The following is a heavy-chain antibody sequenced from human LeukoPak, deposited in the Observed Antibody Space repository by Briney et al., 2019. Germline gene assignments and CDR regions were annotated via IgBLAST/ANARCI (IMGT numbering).Heavy chain of an antibody. V-gene: IGHV5-51*07. D-gene: IGHD3-10*01. J-gene: IGHJ4*02. Sequence: GDPLHTSAPSAVSSFAGFRSGGLHQMPGRGLKGMGIIYPGDSDTRYSPSFQGYVTISADKSISSAYLQWSSLKASDTATYYCARIGSQSYYERDFWGEGAPVTAS. CDR1: VSSFAGFR. CDR3: ARIGSQSYYERDF. CDR2: IYPGDSDT.